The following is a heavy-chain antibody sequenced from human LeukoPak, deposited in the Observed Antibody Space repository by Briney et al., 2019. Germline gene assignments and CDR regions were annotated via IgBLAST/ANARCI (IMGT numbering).Heavy chain of an antibody. J-gene: IGHJ4*02. CDR3: AREKDFSLWDAAVDY. D-gene: IGHD3-3*01. V-gene: IGHV4-59*01. CDR2: IHYSGSA. CDR1: GGSISNYY. Sequence: SETLSLTCTVSGGSISNYYWSWIRQPPGKGLEWIGNIHYSGSANYNPSLKSRVIISVDTSKNQFSLRLSPVTAADTAVYYCAREKDFSLWDAAVDYWGQGTLVTVSS.